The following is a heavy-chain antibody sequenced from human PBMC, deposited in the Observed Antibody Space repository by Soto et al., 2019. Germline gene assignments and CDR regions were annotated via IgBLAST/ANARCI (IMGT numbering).Heavy chain of an antibody. J-gene: IGHJ4*02. CDR1: GFTFSSYA. D-gene: IGHD1-26*01. CDR3: AKDQYSGSPGKPDY. Sequence: EVQLLESGGGLVQPGGSLRLSCAASGFTFSSYAMSWVRQAPGNGLEWGSTISGSGGTTYYADSVKGRFTISRDNSKSTLYLQMNSLRADDTAVYYCAKDQYSGSPGKPDYWGQGTLVTVSS. V-gene: IGHV3-23*01. CDR2: ISGSGGTT.